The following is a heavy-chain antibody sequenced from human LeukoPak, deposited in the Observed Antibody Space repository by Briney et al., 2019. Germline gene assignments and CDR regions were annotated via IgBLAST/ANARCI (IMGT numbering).Heavy chain of an antibody. V-gene: IGHV1-8*01. D-gene: IGHD1-26*01. CDR2: MNPNSGNT. CDR1: RYTFTSYD. J-gene: IGHJ4*02. Sequence: ASVKVSCKASRYTFTSYDINWVRQATGQGLEWMGWMNPNSGNTGYAQKFQGRVTMTRSTSINTAYMELNSLTSEGTAVYYCARSSVGARRRIDYWGQGTLVTVSS. CDR3: ARSSVGARRRIDY.